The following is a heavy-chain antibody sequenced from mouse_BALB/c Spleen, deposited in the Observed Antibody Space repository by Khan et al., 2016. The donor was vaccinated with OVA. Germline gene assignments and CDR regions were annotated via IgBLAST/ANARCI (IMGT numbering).Heavy chain of an antibody. J-gene: IGHJ1*01. CDR3: ARSGGNFHWYCDV. D-gene: IGHD2-1*01. Sequence: EVELVESGGGLVQPGGSRKLSCAASGFTFSNFGMHWVRQAPKKGLEWVAYISSGSSTIYYVDTVKGRFTISRDNPKNTLFLQMTSLRSEDTAMYYCARSGGNFHWYCDVWGAGTSVTVSS. CDR1: GFTFSNFG. CDR2: ISSGSSTI. V-gene: IGHV5-17*02.